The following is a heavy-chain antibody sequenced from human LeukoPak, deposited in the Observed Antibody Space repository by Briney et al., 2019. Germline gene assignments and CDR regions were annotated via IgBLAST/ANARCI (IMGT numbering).Heavy chain of an antibody. D-gene: IGHD5-12*01. CDR3: TRGLAAAYDYNWFDS. V-gene: IGHV4-39*07. CDR1: GDSISGSSYY. Sequence: SETLSLTCTVSGDSISGSSYYWCWIRQPPGKGLEWIGSIHYSGSTQYNPSLKSRVSTSVDTSKNTFSLKLTSATAADTAVYFCTRGLAAAYDYNWFDSWGQGTLVTVSS. J-gene: IGHJ5*01. CDR2: IHYSGST.